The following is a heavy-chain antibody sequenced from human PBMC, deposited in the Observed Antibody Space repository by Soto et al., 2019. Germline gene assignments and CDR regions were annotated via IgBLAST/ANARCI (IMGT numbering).Heavy chain of an antibody. D-gene: IGHD7-27*01. J-gene: IGHJ4*01. CDR3: ARNMWGTGDFDY. Sequence: VQLVQSGAEVQKPGASVKVYCKASGYTFTAYDINWMRQAPGQGLEWLGWMTPNSGITGYAQKFQGRVTMTRDTSTSTAYLELSSLTYEDTAVYYCARNMWGTGDFDYWGHGTLVTVSS. V-gene: IGHV1-8*01. CDR2: MTPNSGIT. CDR1: GYTFTAYD.